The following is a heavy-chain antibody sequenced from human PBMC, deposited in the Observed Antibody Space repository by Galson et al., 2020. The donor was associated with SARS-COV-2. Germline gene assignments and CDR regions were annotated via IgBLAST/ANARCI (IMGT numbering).Heavy chain of an antibody. CDR1: GFTFSSYW. J-gene: IGHJ4*02. Sequence: GGSLRLSCAASGFTFSSYWMHWVRQAPGKGLVWVSRIYSEGSSTSYADSVKGRFTISGDNAKNTLYLQMNSLRAEDTAVYYCARGDIGNDYFDHWGQGTLDSVSS. CDR3: ARGDIGNDYFDH. D-gene: IGHD1-26*01. V-gene: IGHV3-74*01. CDR2: IYSEGSST.